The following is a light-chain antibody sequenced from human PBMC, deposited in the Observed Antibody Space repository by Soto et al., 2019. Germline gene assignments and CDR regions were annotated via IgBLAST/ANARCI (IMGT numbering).Light chain of an antibody. Sequence: QSALTQPRSVSGSPGRSVTISCTGTSSDVANYNYVSWYQQHPGKAPKLLIYDVTQRPSGVPDRFSGSKSGNTASLTISGLQAEDEADYYCCSYAGSYTLVFGGGTKLTVL. CDR1: SSDVANYNY. CDR2: DVT. V-gene: IGLV2-11*01. J-gene: IGLJ2*01. CDR3: CSYAGSYTLV.